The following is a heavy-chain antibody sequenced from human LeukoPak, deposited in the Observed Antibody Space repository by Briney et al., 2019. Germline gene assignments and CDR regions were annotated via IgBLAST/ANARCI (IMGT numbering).Heavy chain of an antibody. J-gene: IGHJ4*02. Sequence: SETLSLTCTVSGGSISSSSYYWGWVRQPPGKGLEWIGSIYYSGSTYYNPSLKSRVTISVDTSKNQFSLKLSSVTAADTAVYYCARGWWPSYFDYWGQGTLVTVSS. V-gene: IGHV4-39*01. CDR1: GGSISSSSYY. CDR3: ARGWWPSYFDY. CDR2: IYYSGST. D-gene: IGHD2-15*01.